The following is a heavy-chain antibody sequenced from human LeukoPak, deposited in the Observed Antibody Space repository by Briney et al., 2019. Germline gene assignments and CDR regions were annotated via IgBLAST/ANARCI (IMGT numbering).Heavy chain of an antibody. Sequence: SETLSLTCTVSGGSISSDSYYWAWIRQPPGKGLEWIASIYYSGSTYYNPSLKSRVTISVDTSRNQFSLKPSSVTAADTAVYYCASLAVAGLSEGYWGQGTLVIVSS. J-gene: IGHJ4*02. CDR2: IYYSGST. V-gene: IGHV4-39*01. CDR1: GGSISSDSYY. D-gene: IGHD6-19*01. CDR3: ASLAVAGLSEGY.